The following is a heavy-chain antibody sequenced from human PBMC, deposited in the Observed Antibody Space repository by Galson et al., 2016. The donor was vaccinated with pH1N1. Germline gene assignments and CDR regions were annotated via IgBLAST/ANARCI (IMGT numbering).Heavy chain of an antibody. Sequence: SLRLSCAASGFAFGEYSVNWVRQTPGKRLEWLAYMNINGNTMYYADSVEGRFTMSRDNAKNLLVLQMNSLKTEDAATYYCASGGSTSFDYWGQGTLVTVSS. CDR2: MNINGNTM. J-gene: IGHJ4*02. D-gene: IGHD6-25*01. CDR1: GFAFGEYS. CDR3: ASGGSTSFDY. V-gene: IGHV3-48*04.